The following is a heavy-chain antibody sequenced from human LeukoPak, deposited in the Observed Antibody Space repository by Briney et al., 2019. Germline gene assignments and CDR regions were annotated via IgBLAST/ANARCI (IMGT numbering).Heavy chain of an antibody. V-gene: IGHV3-9*01. D-gene: IGHD3-10*01. Sequence: PGRSLRLSCAASGFTFDDYAMHWVRQAPGKGLEWVSGISWNSGSIGYADSVKGRFTISRDNAKNSLYLQMNSLRAEDTAVYYCARSLGPLLRAPHDYWGQGTLVTVSS. CDR2: ISWNSGSI. CDR3: ARSLGPLLRAPHDY. J-gene: IGHJ4*02. CDR1: GFTFDDYA.